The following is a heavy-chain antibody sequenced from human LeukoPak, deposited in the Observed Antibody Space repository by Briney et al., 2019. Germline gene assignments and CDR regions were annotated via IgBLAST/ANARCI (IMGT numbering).Heavy chain of an antibody. CDR2: INHSGST. CDR3: ARRGIVVVPAANRRGWFDP. CDR1: GGSFSGYY. Sequence: PSETLSLTCAVYGGSFSGYYWSWIRQPPGKGLEWIGEINHSGSTNHNPSLKSRVTISVDTSKNQFSLRLSSVTAADTAVYYCARRGIVVVPAANRRGWFDPWGQGTLVTVSS. J-gene: IGHJ5*02. V-gene: IGHV4-34*01. D-gene: IGHD2-2*01.